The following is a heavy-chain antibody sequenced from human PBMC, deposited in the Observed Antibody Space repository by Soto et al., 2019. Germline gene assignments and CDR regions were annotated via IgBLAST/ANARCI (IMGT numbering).Heavy chain of an antibody. D-gene: IGHD6-19*01. CDR3: ARNSPGIAVAGTELDY. J-gene: IGHJ4*02. Sequence: TSETLSLTCTVSGGSISSSSYYWGWIRQPPGKGLEWIGSIYYSVSTYYNPSLKSRVTISVDTSKNQFSLKLSSVTAADTAVYYCARNSPGIAVAGTELDYWGQGTLVTVSS. V-gene: IGHV4-39*01. CDR2: IYYSVST. CDR1: GGSISSSSYY.